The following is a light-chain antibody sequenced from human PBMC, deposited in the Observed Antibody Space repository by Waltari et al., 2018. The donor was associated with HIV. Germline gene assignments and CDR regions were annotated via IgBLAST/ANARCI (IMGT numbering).Light chain of an antibody. CDR3: SSYTSSSTYV. CDR2: DVS. Sequence: QSALTQPASVSGSPGQSITISCTGTSSAVGRTKYVFWHQQYPGEAPKLIIHDVSDRPSGISNRFSGSKSGNMASLTISGLQTEDEADYYCSSYTSSSTYVFGTGTRVTVL. V-gene: IGLV2-14*03. J-gene: IGLJ1*01. CDR1: SSAVGRTKY.